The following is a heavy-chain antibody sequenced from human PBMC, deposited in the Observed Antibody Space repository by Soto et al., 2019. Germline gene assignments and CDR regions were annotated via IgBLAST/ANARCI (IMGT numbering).Heavy chain of an antibody. V-gene: IGHV4-39*01. J-gene: IGHJ4*02. CDR1: GGSISSGDYY. D-gene: IGHD1-26*01. CDR2: IYYSGST. CDR3: ARHGPGGSYSDY. Sequence: TSETLSLTCTVSGGSISSGDYYWSWLRQPPGKGLEWIGCIYYSGSTYYNPSLKSRVTISVDTSKNQFSLKLSSVTAADTAVYYCARHGPGGSYSDYWGQGTLVTVS.